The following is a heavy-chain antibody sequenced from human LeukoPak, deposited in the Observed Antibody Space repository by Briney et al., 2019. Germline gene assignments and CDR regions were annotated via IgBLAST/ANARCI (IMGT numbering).Heavy chain of an antibody. CDR1: GYTFTSYG. CDR3: ARRGYDIVTGFRFDP. D-gene: IGHD3-9*01. V-gene: IGHV1-18*01. J-gene: IGHJ5*02. Sequence: EASVKVSCKASGYTFTSYGISGVRQAPGQGLEWMGWISAYNGNTNYAQKLQGRVTMTTDTSTSTAYMELRSLRSDDTAVYYCARRGYDIVTGFRFDPWGQGTLVTVSS. CDR2: ISAYNGNT.